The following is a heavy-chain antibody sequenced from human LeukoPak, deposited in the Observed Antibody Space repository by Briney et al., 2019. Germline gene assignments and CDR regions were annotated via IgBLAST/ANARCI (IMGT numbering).Heavy chain of an antibody. D-gene: IGHD3-3*01. CDR3: ARDLYYDFWSGYFSNIYYYYYGMDV. Sequence: GGSLRLSCAASGFTFSSYWMSWVRQAPGKGLEWVANIKQDGSEKYYVVSVKGRFTISRDNAKNSLYLQMNSLRAEDTAVYYCARDLYYDFWSGYFSNIYYYYYGMDVWGQGTTVTVSS. J-gene: IGHJ6*02. CDR2: IKQDGSEK. V-gene: IGHV3-7*03. CDR1: GFTFSSYW.